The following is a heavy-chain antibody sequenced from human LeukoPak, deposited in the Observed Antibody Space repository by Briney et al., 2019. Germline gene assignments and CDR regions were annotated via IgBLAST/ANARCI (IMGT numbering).Heavy chain of an antibody. J-gene: IGHJ4*02. D-gene: IGHD2-21*01. CDR3: ARDPRGPAYSDF. Sequence: GGSLRLSCAASGSTFTRYWMSWVRRAPGKGLEWVANINQDGSEKYYVDSVKGRFTISRDNANNSLYLQMNSLRAEDTAVYYCARDPRGPAYSDFWGQGTLVTVSS. V-gene: IGHV3-7*04. CDR2: INQDGSEK. CDR1: GSTFTRYW.